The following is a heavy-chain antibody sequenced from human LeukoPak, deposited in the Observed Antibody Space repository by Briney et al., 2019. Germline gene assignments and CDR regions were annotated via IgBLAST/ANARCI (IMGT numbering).Heavy chain of an antibody. CDR3: ATFCSSTSCPLHY. V-gene: IGHV1-69*13. J-gene: IGHJ4*02. CDR2: IIPISGTA. Sequence: SVKVSCKASGGTFSSYAISWVRQAPGQGLEWMGGIIPISGTANYAQKFQGRVTITADESTSTAYMELSSLRSEDTAVYYCATFCSSTSCPLHYWGQGTLVTVSS. CDR1: GGTFSSYA. D-gene: IGHD2-2*01.